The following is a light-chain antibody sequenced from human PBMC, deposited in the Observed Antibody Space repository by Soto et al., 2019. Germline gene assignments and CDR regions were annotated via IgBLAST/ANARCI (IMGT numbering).Light chain of an antibody. CDR3: SSYTSSSTLV. V-gene: IGLV2-14*01. J-gene: IGLJ1*01. Sequence: QSALTQPASVSGSPGQSISISCTGTSSDVGAYNFVSWYQQHPGKAPKLMIYEVSNRPSGVSNRFSGSKSGNTASLTISGLHAEDEADYYCSSYTSSSTLVFGSGTKLTVL. CDR2: EVS. CDR1: SSDVGAYNF.